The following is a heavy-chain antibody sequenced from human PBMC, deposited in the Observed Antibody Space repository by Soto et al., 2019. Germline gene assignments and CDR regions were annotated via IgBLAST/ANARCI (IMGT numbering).Heavy chain of an antibody. Sequence: PGESLKLSCKGSGYSFPSQWIGWVRQTPGKGPEWMGSIYPADCDTRYSPTVQGQVTISADKSLGTACLEWSKLRASDQAMYYCARITHITTSYYDDSYGMDVWGQGTTVTVSS. V-gene: IGHV5-51*01. J-gene: IGHJ6*02. CDR1: GYSFPSQW. CDR2: IYPADCDT. D-gene: IGHD3-16*01. CDR3: ARITHITTSYYDDSYGMDV.